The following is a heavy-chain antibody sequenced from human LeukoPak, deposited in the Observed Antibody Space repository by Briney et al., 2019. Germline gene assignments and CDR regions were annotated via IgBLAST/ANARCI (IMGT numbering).Heavy chain of an antibody. CDR2: IYHSGST. V-gene: IGHV4-30-2*01. J-gene: IGHJ4*02. D-gene: IGHD6-13*01. CDR3: ARGLMQQLAVAHIDY. CDR1: GGSISSGGYY. Sequence: PSETLSLTCTVSGGSISSGGYYWSWIRQPPGKGLEWIGYIYHSGSTYYNPSLKSRVTISVDRSKNQFSLKLSSVTAADTAVYYCARGLMQQLAVAHIDYWGQGTLVTVSS.